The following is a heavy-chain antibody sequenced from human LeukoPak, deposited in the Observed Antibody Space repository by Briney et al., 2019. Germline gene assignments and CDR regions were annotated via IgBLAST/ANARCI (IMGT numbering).Heavy chain of an antibody. V-gene: IGHV4-31*03. CDR2: IYYSGST. Sequence: SETLSLACTVSGGSISSGGYYWSWIRQHPGKGLEWIGYIYYSGSTYYNPSLKSRVTISVDTSKNQFSLKLSSVTAADTAVYYCARGSYLLSDAFDIWGQGTMVTVSS. J-gene: IGHJ3*02. CDR1: GGSISSGGYY. CDR3: ARGSYLLSDAFDI. D-gene: IGHD1-26*01.